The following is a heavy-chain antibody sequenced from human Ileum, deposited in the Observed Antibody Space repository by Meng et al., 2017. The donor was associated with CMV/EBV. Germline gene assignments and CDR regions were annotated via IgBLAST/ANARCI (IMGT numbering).Heavy chain of an antibody. V-gene: IGHV2-5*02. D-gene: IGHD6-19*01. CDR1: GFSLITSEVG. J-gene: IGHJ4*02. CDR3: AHGRGWLTDY. CDR2: IYWDDDN. Sequence: QITSKDSRPQLVKPTQTLTLTCTFSGFSLITSEVGVHWIRQPPGKALEWLALIYWDDDNRFSPSLKNRLTITKDTSKNQVVLRMTNMDPTDTATYYCAHGRGWLTDYWGQGTLVTVSS.